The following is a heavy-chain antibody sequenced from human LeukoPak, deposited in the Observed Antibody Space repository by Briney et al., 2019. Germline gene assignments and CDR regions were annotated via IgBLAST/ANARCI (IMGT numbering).Heavy chain of an antibody. V-gene: IGHV3-33*01. CDR2: IWYDGNPK. Sequence: GGSLRLSCAASGFTFSSYAMHWVRQAPGKGREWVAIIWYDGNPKYYADSVKGRFTISRDNSKNTLYLQMNSLRAEDTAVYYCARLSRDMSSSFDYWGQGTLVTVSS. J-gene: IGHJ4*02. D-gene: IGHD2-15*01. CDR3: ARLSRDMSSSFDY. CDR1: GFTFSSYA.